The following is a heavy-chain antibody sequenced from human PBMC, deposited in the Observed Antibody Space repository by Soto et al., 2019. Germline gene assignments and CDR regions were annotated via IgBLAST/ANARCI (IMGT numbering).Heavy chain of an antibody. D-gene: IGHD2-2*02. V-gene: IGHV3-30-3*01. CDR3: ARESGYCSRTSCYKEGYHFDY. CDR1: GFTFSSYA. J-gene: IGHJ4*02. Sequence: QVQLVESGGGVVQPGRSLRLSCAASGFTFSSYAMHWVRQATGKGLEWVAVISYDGSNKYYADSVKGRFTISRDNSKNTLYLQMNSLRAEDTAVYYCARESGYCSRTSCYKEGYHFDYWGQGTLVTVSS. CDR2: ISYDGSNK.